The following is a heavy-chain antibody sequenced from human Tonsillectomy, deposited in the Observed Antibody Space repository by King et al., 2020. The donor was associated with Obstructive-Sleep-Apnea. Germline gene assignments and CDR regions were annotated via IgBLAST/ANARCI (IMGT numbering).Heavy chain of an antibody. J-gene: IGHJ6*02. CDR3: ARDFEGDYYYGMDV. Sequence: QLVQSGGGVVQPGRSLRLSCAASGFTFSSYGMHWVRQAPGKGLEWVAVIWYDGSNKDYADSVKGRFTISRDNSKNTLYLQMNSLRAEDTAVYYCARDFEGDYYYGMDVWGQGTTVTVSS. CDR1: GFTFSSYG. D-gene: IGHD3-16*01. CDR2: IWYDGSNK. V-gene: IGHV3-33*01.